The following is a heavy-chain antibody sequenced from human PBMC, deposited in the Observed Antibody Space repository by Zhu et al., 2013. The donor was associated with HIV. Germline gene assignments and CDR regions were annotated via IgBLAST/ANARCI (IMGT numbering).Heavy chain of an antibody. Sequence: QVQLQQWGAGLLKPSETLSLTCAVYGGSFSDYYWSWIRQSPGRGLEWIGEINHSGRTNHNPSLKSRVTISIDKSQNQFSLKLTSVTAADTAVYYCARGIHRPPGVLAVAFEGETYYYYYRMDVWGKGATVTVSS. V-gene: IGHV4-34*01. J-gene: IGHJ6*04. CDR2: INHSGRT. CDR3: ARGIHRPPGVLAVAFEGETYYYYYRMDV. D-gene: IGHD2-8*02. CDR1: GGSFSDYY.